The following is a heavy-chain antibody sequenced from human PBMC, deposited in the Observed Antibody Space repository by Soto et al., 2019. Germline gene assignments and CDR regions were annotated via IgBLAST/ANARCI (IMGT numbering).Heavy chain of an antibody. CDR3: AGDPPSEVYSDYFPHDTFYI. J-gene: IGHJ3*02. Sequence: PGGSLRLSCAASGFTFSTYEMNWVRQAPGKGLEWVAYISSSGNPIYYADSVRGRFTISRDNAKNSLHLQMNSLRAEDTAVYYCAGDPPSEVYSDYFPHDTFYIWGHGTRVTV. CDR1: GFTFSTYE. D-gene: IGHD4-17*01. V-gene: IGHV3-48*03. CDR2: ISSSGNPI.